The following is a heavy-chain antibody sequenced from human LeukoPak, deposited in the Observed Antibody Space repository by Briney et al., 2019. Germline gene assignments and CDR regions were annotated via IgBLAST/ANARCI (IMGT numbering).Heavy chain of an antibody. CDR3: ARDDSSGYTMRQGFDY. CDR2: ISYDGSNK. Sequence: PGRSPRLSCAASGFTFSSYAMHWVRQAPGKGLEWVAVISYDGSNKYYADSVKGRFTISRDNSKNTLYLQMNSLRAEDTAVYYCARDDSSGYTMRQGFDYWGQGTLVTVSS. CDR1: GFTFSSYA. J-gene: IGHJ4*02. V-gene: IGHV3-30*04. D-gene: IGHD3-22*01.